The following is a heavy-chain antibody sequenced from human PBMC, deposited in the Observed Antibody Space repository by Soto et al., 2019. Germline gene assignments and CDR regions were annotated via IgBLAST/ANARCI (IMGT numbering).Heavy chain of an antibody. CDR1: GFTFSSYV. CDR2: ISGSGGST. V-gene: IGHV3-23*01. J-gene: IGHJ4*02. D-gene: IGHD6-19*01. Sequence: GGSLRLSCAASGFTFSSYVMSWVRQAPGKGLEWVSAISGSGGSTYYADSVKGRFTISRDNSKNTLYLQMNSLRAEDTAVYYCAKDCDIAVELISDYWGQGTLVTVSS. CDR3: AKDCDIAVELISDY.